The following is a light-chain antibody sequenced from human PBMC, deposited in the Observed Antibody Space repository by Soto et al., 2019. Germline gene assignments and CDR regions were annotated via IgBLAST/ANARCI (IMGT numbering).Light chain of an antibody. V-gene: IGLV2-14*01. CDR3: SSYTANTTPL. CDR1: SDDVGGYAY. J-gene: IGLJ2*01. CDR2: EVS. Sequence: QSVLTQPASVSGSPGQSITISCTGTSDDVGGYAYVSWYQHYPGKAPKLIISEVSNRPSGVSDRFSGSRSGNTASLTISGLKAEDEADYYCSSYTANTTPLFGGGTKVTVL.